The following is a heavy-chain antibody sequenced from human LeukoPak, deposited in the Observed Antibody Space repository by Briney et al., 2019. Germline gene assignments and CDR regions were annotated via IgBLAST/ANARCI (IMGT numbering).Heavy chain of an antibody. D-gene: IGHD2-15*01. Sequence: SVKVSCKASGGAFSSYAISWVRQAPGQGLEWMGGIIPIFGTANYAQKFQGRVTITTDESTSTAYVELSSLRSEDTAVYYCARGSIVVVGARVPFYFDYWGQGTLVTVSS. CDR3: ARGSIVVVGARVPFYFDY. CDR1: GGAFSSYA. J-gene: IGHJ4*02. CDR2: IIPIFGTA. V-gene: IGHV1-69*05.